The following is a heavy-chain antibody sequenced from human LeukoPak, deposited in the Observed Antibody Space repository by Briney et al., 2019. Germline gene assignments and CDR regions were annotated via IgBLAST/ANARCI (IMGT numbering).Heavy chain of an antibody. J-gene: IGHJ4*02. CDR1: GGTFSSYA. V-gene: IGHV1-69*05. Sequence: SVKVSCKASGGTFSSYAISWVRQAPGQGLEWMGGIIPIFGTANYAQKFQGRVTITTDESTSTAYMELSSLRSEDTAVYYCARGLWFGESPDIDYWGQGTLVTVSS. CDR3: ARGLWFGESPDIDY. CDR2: IIPIFGTA. D-gene: IGHD3-10*01.